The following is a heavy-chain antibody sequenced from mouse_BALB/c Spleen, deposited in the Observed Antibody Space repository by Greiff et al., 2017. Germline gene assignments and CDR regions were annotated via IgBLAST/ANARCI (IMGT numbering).Heavy chain of an antibody. V-gene: IGHV5-9-3*01. CDR1: GFTFSSYA. J-gene: IGHJ2*01. D-gene: IGHD1-2*01. CDR2: ISSGGSYT. CDR3: ARVNYGYAYYFDY. Sequence: EVHLVESGGGLVKPGGSLKLSCAASGFTFSSYAMSWVRQTPEKRLEWVATISSGGSYTYYPDSVKGRFTISRDNAKNTLYLQMSSLRSEDTAMYYCARVNYGYAYYFDYWGQGTTLTVSS.